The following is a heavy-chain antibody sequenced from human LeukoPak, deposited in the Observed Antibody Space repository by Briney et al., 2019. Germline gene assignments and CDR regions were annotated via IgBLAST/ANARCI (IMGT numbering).Heavy chain of an antibody. D-gene: IGHD3-22*01. Sequence: GGSLRLSCAASGFTFSSYAMHWVRQAPGKGLEWVAVISYDGSNKYYADSVKGRFTISRDNSKNTLYLQMNSLRAEDTAVYYCARGSRGYNDYWGQGTLVTVSS. V-gene: IGHV3-30*01. CDR3: ARGSRGYNDY. J-gene: IGHJ4*02. CDR1: GFTFSSYA. CDR2: ISYDGSNK.